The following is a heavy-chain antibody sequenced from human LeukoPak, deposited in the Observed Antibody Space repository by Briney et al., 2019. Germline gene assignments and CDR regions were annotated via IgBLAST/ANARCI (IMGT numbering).Heavy chain of an antibody. CDR2: IRSKAYGGTT. D-gene: IGHD4-11*01. V-gene: IGHV3-49*03. Sequence: GGSLRLSCTASGFTFGDYAMSWFRQAPGKGLEWVGFIRSKAYGGTTEYAASVIGRFTISRDDSKSIAYLQMNSLKTEDTAVYYCTRVAGPSNVDYWGQGTLVTVSS. CDR3: TRVAGPSNVDY. J-gene: IGHJ4*02. CDR1: GFTFGDYA.